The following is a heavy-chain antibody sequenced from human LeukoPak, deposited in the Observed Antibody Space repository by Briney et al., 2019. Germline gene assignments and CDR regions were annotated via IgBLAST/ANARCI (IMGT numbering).Heavy chain of an antibody. CDR3: ARDLSINAFDI. D-gene: IGHD2/OR15-2a*01. Sequence: SETLSLTCSVSGASLRSDHWNWIRQSPGKGLEWIAYMHGSGSPNYNPSLASRLTLSVDATENQLSLKLSSVTAADTAVYFCARDLSINAFDIWGPGTLVTVSS. J-gene: IGHJ3*02. CDR1: GASLRSDH. V-gene: IGHV4-59*12. CDR2: MHGSGSP.